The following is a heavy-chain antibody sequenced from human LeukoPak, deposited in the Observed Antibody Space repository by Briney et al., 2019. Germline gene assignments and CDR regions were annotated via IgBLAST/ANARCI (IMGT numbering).Heavy chain of an antibody. CDR1: GFTFSSYG. V-gene: IGHV3-23*01. CDR2: ISGSGGST. CDR3: AKDGAMASSGYYYVKARGNWFDP. D-gene: IGHD3-22*01. Sequence: PGGSLRLSCAASGFTFSSYGVSWVRQAPGKGLEWVSAISGSGGSTYYADSVKGRFTISRDNSKNTLYLQMNGLRAEDTAVYYCAKDGAMASSGYYYVKARGNWFDPWGQGTLVTVSS. J-gene: IGHJ5*02.